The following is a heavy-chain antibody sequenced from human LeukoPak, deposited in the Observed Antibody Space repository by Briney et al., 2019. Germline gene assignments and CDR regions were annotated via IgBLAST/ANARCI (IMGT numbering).Heavy chain of an antibody. V-gene: IGHV3-30-3*01. J-gene: IGHJ4*02. Sequence: PGRSLRLSCGASGFTFSSYAMHWVRQAPGKGLEWVAVISYDGSSKYYADSVKGRFTISRDNSKNTLYLQMNSLRAEDTAVYYCAYSSSWYSPIDYWGQGTLVTVSS. CDR3: AYSSSWYSPIDY. CDR2: ISYDGSSK. CDR1: GFTFSSYA. D-gene: IGHD6-13*01.